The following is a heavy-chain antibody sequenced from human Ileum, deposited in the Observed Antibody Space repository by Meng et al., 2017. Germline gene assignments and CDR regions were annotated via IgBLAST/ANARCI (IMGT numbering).Heavy chain of an antibody. V-gene: IGHV3-30*03. CDR3: ARGRYDHLYNWFES. CDR2: ILYDGSCE. Sequence: QEQLQEAWGGRVQPAGSLWLSCAGSGVTLSDNEMHWVGQAPGKRLEWVYIILYDGSCEDYAAFAKGRFTISRDNAKNTLSLEMSSLRSDDTAVYYCARGRYDHLYNWFESWGQGTLVTVSS. CDR1: GVTLSDNE. D-gene: IGHD1-1*01. J-gene: IGHJ5*01.